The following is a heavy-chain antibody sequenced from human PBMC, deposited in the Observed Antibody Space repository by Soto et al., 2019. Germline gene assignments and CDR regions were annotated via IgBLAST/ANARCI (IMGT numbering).Heavy chain of an antibody. CDR3: AKDPNPNSGSLNWFDP. Sequence: GGSLRLSCAASGFTFSTYGMHWVRQAPGKGLEWVAVITYDGNDKNYGDSVKGRFTISRDNSRNTLYLQMNSLRAEDTAVYYCAKDPNPNSGSLNWFDPWGQGT. D-gene: IGHD1-26*01. CDR2: ITYDGNDK. CDR1: GFTFSTYG. J-gene: IGHJ5*02. V-gene: IGHV3-30*18.